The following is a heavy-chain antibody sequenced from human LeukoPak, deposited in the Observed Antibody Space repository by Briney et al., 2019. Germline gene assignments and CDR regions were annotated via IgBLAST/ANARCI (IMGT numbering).Heavy chain of an antibody. Sequence: PGGSLRLSCAASGFTFSSYSMNWVRQAPGKGLEWVSSISSSSSYIYYADSVKGRFTISRDNAKNSLYLQMNSLRAEDTAVYYCARDSAGVVSGAFDIWGQGTMVTVSS. V-gene: IGHV3-21*01. J-gene: IGHJ3*02. CDR3: ARDSAGVVSGAFDI. CDR2: ISSSSSYI. CDR1: GFTFSSYS. D-gene: IGHD3-3*01.